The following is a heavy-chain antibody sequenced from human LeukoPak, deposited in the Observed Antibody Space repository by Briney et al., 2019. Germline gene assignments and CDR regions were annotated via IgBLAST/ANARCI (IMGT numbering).Heavy chain of an antibody. CDR2: IYYSGST. J-gene: IGHJ4*02. D-gene: IGHD6-13*01. CDR3: ARDRSSSWSFDY. CDR1: GGSISSYY. V-gene: IGHV4-59*01. Sequence: SETLSLTCTVSGGSISSYYWSWIRQPPGKGLEWIGYIYYSGSTNYNPSLKSRVTISVDTSKNQFSLKLSSVTAADTAVYYCARDRSSSWSFDYWGQGTLVTVSS.